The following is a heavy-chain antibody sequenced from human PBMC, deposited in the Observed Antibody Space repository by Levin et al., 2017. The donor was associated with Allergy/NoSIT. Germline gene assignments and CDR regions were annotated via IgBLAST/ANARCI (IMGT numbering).Heavy chain of an antibody. D-gene: IGHD6-19*01. CDR1: GFTFSSYW. Sequence: GESLKISCAASGFTFSSYWMSWVRQAPGKGLEWVANIKQDGSEKYYVDSVKGRFTISRDNAKNSLYLQMNSLRAEDTAVYYCARNHSSGWYSYYYDYGMDVWGQGTTVTVSS. CDR3: ARNHSSGWYSYYYDYGMDV. J-gene: IGHJ6*02. V-gene: IGHV3-7*01. CDR2: IKQDGSEK.